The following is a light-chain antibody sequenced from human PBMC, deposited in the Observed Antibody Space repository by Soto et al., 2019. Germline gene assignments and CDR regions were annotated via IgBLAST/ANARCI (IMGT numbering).Light chain of an antibody. Sequence: SRSLGDRETITCQASQDITKSLNWYQQKPGKAPNLLIYDASNLETGVPLRFSGIGSGTDLTFSICSLQTEAIATYYCQHYDILPTPFGQGTRLEIK. V-gene: IGKV1-33*01. CDR2: DAS. J-gene: IGKJ5*01. CDR3: QHYDILPTP. CDR1: QDITKS.